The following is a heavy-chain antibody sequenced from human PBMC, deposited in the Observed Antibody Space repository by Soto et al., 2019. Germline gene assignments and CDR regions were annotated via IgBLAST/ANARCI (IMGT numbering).Heavy chain of an antibody. D-gene: IGHD5-12*01. CDR3: ARRNGYDMDY. V-gene: IGHV4-59*08. CDR1: GGSISSYY. CDR2: IYYSGST. J-gene: IGHJ4*02. Sequence: SETLSLTCTVSGGSISSYYWSWIRQPPGKGLEWIGYIYYSGSTNYNPSLKSRVTISVDTSKNQFSLKLSSVTAADTAVYYCARRNGYDMDYWGQGTLVTVSS.